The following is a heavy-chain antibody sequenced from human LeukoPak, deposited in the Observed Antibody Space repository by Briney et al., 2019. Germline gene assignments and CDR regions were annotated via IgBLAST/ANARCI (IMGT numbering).Heavy chain of an antibody. CDR2: ISYDGSNK. V-gene: IGHV3-30*04. D-gene: IGHD3-10*01. Sequence: GGSLRLSCAASGLTFSSYAMHWVRQAPGKGLEWVAVISYDGSNKYYADSVKGRFTISRDNSKNTLYLQMNSLRAEDTAVYYCAREQGVRYYFDYWGQGTLVTVSS. CDR1: GLTFSSYA. J-gene: IGHJ4*02. CDR3: AREQGVRYYFDY.